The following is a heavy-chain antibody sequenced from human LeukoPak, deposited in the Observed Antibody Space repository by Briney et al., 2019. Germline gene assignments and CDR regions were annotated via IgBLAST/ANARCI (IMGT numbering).Heavy chain of an antibody. CDR1: GFTFSAYA. Sequence: GGSLRLSCEASGFTFSAYAMTWVRQAPGKGLEWVSSIGSDNKPHYSESVKGRFTISRDNSKNTLYLQMNSLRAEDTAVYYCAKGYSGYLDYWGQGTLVTVSS. D-gene: IGHD5-12*01. CDR3: AKGYSGYLDY. J-gene: IGHJ4*02. V-gene: IGHV3-23*05. CDR2: IGSDNKP.